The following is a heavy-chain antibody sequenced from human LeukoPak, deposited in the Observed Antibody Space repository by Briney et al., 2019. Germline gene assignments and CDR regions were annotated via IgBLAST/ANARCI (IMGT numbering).Heavy chain of an antibody. J-gene: IGHJ4*02. CDR3: ARGPDGYRYTYFDY. D-gene: IGHD5-18*01. V-gene: IGHV4-59*01. CDR2: IYYSGSF. Sequence: SETLSLTCTVSGGSISSYYWSWIRQPPGKGLEWIGYIYYSGSFNYNPSLKSRVTISADTSKKQFSMKLSSVTAADTAVYYCARGPDGYRYTYFDYWGQGTLVTVSS. CDR1: GGSISSYY.